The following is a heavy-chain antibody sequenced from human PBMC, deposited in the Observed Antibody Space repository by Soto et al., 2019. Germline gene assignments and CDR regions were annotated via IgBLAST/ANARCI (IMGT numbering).Heavy chain of an antibody. CDR2: ISGSGGST. CDR3: ARGDRAAAGTWWFDP. D-gene: IGHD6-13*01. CDR1: GFTFSSYA. V-gene: IGHV3-23*01. J-gene: IGHJ5*02. Sequence: GGSLSLSCAASGFTFSSYAMSWVRQAPGKGLEWVSAISGSGGSTYYADSVKGRFTISRDNSKNTLYLQMNSLRAEDTAVYYCARGDRAAAGTWWFDPWGQGTLVTSPQ.